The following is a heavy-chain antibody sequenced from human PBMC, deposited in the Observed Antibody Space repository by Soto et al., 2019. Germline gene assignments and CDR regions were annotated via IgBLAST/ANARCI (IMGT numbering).Heavy chain of an antibody. V-gene: IGHV1-69*06. D-gene: IGHD3-16*01. J-gene: IGHJ4*02. CDR2: IIPIFDTI. Sequence: QVQLVQSGAEVKEPGSSVRVSCKASGGTFSSYAFSWVRQAPGQGLEWMGGIIPIFDTINYAQKFQGRVTITADKSTSTAYMELSSLRSDDTAMYYCARVPSDSDGGYWGQGTLVTVSS. CDR1: GGTFSSYA. CDR3: ARVPSDSDGGY.